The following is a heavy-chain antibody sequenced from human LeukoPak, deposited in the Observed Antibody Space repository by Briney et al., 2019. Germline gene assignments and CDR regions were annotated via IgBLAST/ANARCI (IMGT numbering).Heavy chain of an antibody. Sequence: SETLSLTCTVSGGSISSSSYYWGWIRQPPGKGLAWIGSISYSGSTSYNPSLKSRVTMSGDTSKNQFSLKLSSVTAADTAVYYCASRGDSSGYYYFDYWGQGTLVTVSS. V-gene: IGHV4-39*01. CDR1: GGSISSSSYY. CDR3: ASRGDSSGYYYFDY. D-gene: IGHD3-22*01. J-gene: IGHJ4*02. CDR2: ISYSGST.